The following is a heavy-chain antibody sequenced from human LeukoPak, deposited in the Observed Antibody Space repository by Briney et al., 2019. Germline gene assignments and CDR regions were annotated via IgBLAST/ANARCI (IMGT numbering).Heavy chain of an antibody. J-gene: IGHJ4*02. D-gene: IGHD3-3*01. CDR3: ARGGRRITIFGVVNYLGY. Sequence: SVKVSCKASGYTFTSYDINWVRQATGQGREWMGWMNPNSGNTGYAQKFQGRVTMTRNTSISTAYMELSSLRSEDTAVYYCARGGRRITIFGVVNYLGYWGQGTLVTVSS. CDR1: GYTFTSYD. CDR2: MNPNSGNT. V-gene: IGHV1-8*01.